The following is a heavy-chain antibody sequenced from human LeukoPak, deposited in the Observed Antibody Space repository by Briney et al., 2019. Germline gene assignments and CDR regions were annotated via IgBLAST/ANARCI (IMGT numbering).Heavy chain of an antibody. D-gene: IGHD6-13*01. V-gene: IGHV5-51*01. CDR2: VYPADSDT. Sequence: GESLKISCKVSGYTFSNYWIGWVRQVPGKGLEWMGLVYPADSDTSYSPSFQGRVSLSADKSISTAYLQWSSLKASDTAMYYCARGFGSTWLEYWGQGTLVTVSS. CDR3: ARGFGSTWLEY. J-gene: IGHJ1*01. CDR1: GYTFSNYW.